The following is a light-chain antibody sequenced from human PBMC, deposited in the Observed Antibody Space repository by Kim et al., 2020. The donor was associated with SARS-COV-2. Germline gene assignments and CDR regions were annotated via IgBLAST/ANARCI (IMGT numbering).Light chain of an antibody. CDR3: QTYDSNNRV. J-gene: IGLJ3*02. CDR1: SGDIASSY. Sequence: GKTVTISCTRTSGDIASSYVHWYQQRPGSSPTTVIYEDSQRPSGVPDRFSGSIDSSSNSASLTISALKAADEADYYCQTYDSNNRVFGGGTRLTVL. V-gene: IGLV6-57*01. CDR2: EDS.